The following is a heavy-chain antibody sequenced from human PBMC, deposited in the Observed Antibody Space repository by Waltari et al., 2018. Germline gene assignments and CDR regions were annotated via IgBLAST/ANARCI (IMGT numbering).Heavy chain of an antibody. CDR1: GFTVSRNY. V-gene: IGHV3-53*01. CDR3: AREFRGTAAAGYFDY. D-gene: IGHD6-13*01. Sequence: EVQLVESGGGLIQPGGSLRLSCAASGFTVSRNYMSWLRQAPGKGLECVSVIYSGGSTYYADSVKGRFTISRDNSKNTLYLQMNSLRAEDTAVYYCAREFRGTAAAGYFDYWGQGTLVTVSS. J-gene: IGHJ4*02. CDR2: IYSGGST.